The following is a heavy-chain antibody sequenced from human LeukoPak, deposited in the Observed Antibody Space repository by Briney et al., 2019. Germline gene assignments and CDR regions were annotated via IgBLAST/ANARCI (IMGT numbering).Heavy chain of an antibody. V-gene: IGHV3-20*04. J-gene: IGHJ3*02. D-gene: IGHD3-10*01. CDR2: INWNGGST. CDR3: ARAPLWFGELAHAFDI. Sequence: GGSLRLSCAASGFTFDDYGMSWVRQAPGKGLEWVSGINWNGGSTGYADSVKGRFTISRDNAKNSLYLQMNSLRAEDTALYYCARAPLWFGELAHAFDIWGQGTMVTVSS. CDR1: GFTFDDYG.